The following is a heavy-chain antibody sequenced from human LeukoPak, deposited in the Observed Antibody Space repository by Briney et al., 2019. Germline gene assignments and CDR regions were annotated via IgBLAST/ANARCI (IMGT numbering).Heavy chain of an antibody. CDR3: ARFGELSWGFDY. CDR2: IKQDGSEK. Sequence: GGSLRRSCAASGFTCSSYWMSWVRQAPGKGLEWVANIKQDGSEKYYVDSVKGRFTISRDNAKNSLYLQMNSLRAEDTAVYYCARFGELSWGFDYWGQGTLVTVSS. D-gene: IGHD3-10*01. V-gene: IGHV3-7*01. CDR1: GFTCSSYW. J-gene: IGHJ4*02.